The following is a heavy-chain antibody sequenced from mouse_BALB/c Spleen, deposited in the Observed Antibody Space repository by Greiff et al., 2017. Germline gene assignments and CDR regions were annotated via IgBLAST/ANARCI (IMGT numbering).Heavy chain of an antibody. V-gene: IGHV5-17*02. J-gene: IGHJ3*01. CDR3: AREEGFAY. CDR1: GFTFSSFG. Sequence: EVKLVESGGGLVQPGGSRKLSCAASGFTFSSFGMHWVRQAPEKGLEWVAYISSGSSTIYYADTVKGRFTISRDNPKNTLFLQMTSLRSEDTAMYYCAREEGFAYWGQGTLVTVSA. CDR2: ISSGSSTI.